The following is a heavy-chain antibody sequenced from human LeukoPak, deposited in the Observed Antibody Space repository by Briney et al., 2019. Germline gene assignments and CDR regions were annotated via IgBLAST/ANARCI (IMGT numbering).Heavy chain of an antibody. CDR3: ARAGYTISSYRFDY. CDR2: IYTTGRT. V-gene: IGHV4-4*07. Sequence: SETLSLNCSVSGGSLNSYWWSWIRQPAGKGLEFIGRIYTTGRTNYNPSLKSRVSMSVDTSKNKFFLELRSVTAADTAVYFCARAGYTISSYRFDYWGQGALVTVSS. D-gene: IGHD3-16*02. J-gene: IGHJ4*02. CDR1: GGSLNSYW.